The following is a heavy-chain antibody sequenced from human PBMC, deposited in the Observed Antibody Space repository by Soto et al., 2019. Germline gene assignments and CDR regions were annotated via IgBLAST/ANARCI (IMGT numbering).Heavy chain of an antibody. V-gene: IGHV3-74*01. CDR1: GFTFSTYW. CDR3: ARGIRNYYGVDV. J-gene: IGHJ6*02. CDR2: IKGDGSST. Sequence: EVQLVESGGGLVQPGVSLRLSCAASGFTFSTYWMHWVRQAPWTGLEWVSRIKGDGSSTSYADSVKGRFTISRDNAKNTLYVQMNSLGAEDTAVYWCARGIRNYYGVDVWGQGTTVTVSS.